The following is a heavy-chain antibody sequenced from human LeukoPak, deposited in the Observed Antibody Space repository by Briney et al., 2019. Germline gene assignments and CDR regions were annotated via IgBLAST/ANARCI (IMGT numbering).Heavy chain of an antibody. J-gene: IGHJ4*02. CDR2: IIPIFGTA. CDR1: GGTFSSYA. Sequence: SVKVSCKASGGTFSSYAISWVRQAPGQGLEWMGGIIPIFGTANYAQKFQGRATITADESTSTAYMELSSLRSEDTAVYYCARDTSAIVATGDGGWGQGTLVTVSS. V-gene: IGHV1-69*13. CDR3: ARDTSAIVATGDGG. D-gene: IGHD5-12*01.